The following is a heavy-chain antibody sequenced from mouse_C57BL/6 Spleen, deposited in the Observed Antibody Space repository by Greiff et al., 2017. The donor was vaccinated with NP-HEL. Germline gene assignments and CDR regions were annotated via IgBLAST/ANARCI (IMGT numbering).Heavy chain of an antibody. CDR2: ISYSGST. CDR1: GYSITSDY. D-gene: IGHD1-1*01. J-gene: IGHJ2*01. CDR3: ARTLSFTTVVGPFDY. Sequence: EVQRVESGPGLAKPSQTLSLTCSVTGYSITSDYWNWIRKFPGNKLEYMGYISYSGSTYYNPSLKSRISITRDTSKNQYYLQLNSVTTEDTATYYCARTLSFTTVVGPFDYWGQGTTLTVSS. V-gene: IGHV3-8*01.